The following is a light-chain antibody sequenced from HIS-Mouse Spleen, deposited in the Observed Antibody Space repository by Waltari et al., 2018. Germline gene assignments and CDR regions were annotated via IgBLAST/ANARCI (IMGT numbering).Light chain of an antibody. V-gene: IGLV2-23*01. J-gene: IGLJ3*02. Sequence: QSALTQPASVSGSPGQSITISCTGTSSDVGSYNLVSWYQRHPGKAPKLMIYEGSKRPSGVSQRFSGSKSGNTASLTISGLQAEDEADYYCCSYAGSSTWVFGGGTKLTVL. CDR1: SSDVGSYNL. CDR3: CSYAGSSTWV. CDR2: EGS.